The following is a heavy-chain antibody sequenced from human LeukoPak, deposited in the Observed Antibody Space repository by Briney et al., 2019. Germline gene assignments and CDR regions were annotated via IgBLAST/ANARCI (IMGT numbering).Heavy chain of an antibody. J-gene: IGHJ5*02. CDR3: ARYQTRFDP. CDR2: ISSYNGDT. V-gene: IGHV1-18*01. D-gene: IGHD2-2*01. Sequence: ASVKVSCKASGYTFTNYGITWVRQAPGQGLEWMGWISSYNGDTDYAQRFQGRVTMTTDTSTTTAYMELRSLTSDDTAVYYCARYQTRFDPWGQGTLVTVSS. CDR1: GYTFTNYG.